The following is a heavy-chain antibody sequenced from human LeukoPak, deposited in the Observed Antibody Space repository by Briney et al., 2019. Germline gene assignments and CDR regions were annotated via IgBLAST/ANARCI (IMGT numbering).Heavy chain of an antibody. V-gene: IGHV1-2*02. D-gene: IGHD6-6*01. CDR2: INPNSGGT. CDR1: GYTFSDYY. CDR3: ARDTAVRGATDY. J-gene: IGHJ4*02. Sequence: ASVKVSCKASGYTFSDYYMRWVRQAPGQGLEWMGWINPNSGGTIYAEKFQGRVTMTWDTSISTAHMELSGLRSDDTAVYYCARDTAVRGATDYWGQGTLVTVSS.